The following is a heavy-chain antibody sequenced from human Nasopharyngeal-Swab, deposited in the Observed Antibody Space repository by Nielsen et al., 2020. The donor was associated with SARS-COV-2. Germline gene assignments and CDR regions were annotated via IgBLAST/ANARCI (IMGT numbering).Heavy chain of an antibody. CDR3: AKFPYCTNGVRYPYYYYYYYMDV. CDR2: ISGSGGST. V-gene: IGHV3-23*01. CDR1: GFTFSSYA. Sequence: GGSLRLSCAASGFTFSSYAMSWVRQAPGKGLEWVSAISGSGGSTYYADSVKGRFTISRDNSKNTLYLQMNSLRAEDTAVYYCAKFPYCTNGVRYPYYYYYYYMDVWGKGTTVTVSS. J-gene: IGHJ6*03. D-gene: IGHD2-8*01.